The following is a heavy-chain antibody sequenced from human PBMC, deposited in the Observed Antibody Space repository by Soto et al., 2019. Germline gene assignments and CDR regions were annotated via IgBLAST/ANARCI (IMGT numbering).Heavy chain of an antibody. J-gene: IGHJ4*02. CDR2: ILYDGSNK. Sequence: GGSLRLSCAASRFTFSSYGMQWVRHAPGKGLECVAVILYDGSNKYYADSVKGRFTISRDNSKNTLYLQMNSLRAEDTAVYYCAREYSSGWYGEDYWGQGT. D-gene: IGHD6-19*01. V-gene: IGHV3-33*01. CDR1: RFTFSSYG. CDR3: AREYSSGWYGEDY.